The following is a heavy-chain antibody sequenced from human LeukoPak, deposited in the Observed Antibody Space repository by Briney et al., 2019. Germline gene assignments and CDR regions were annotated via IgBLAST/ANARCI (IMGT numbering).Heavy chain of an antibody. Sequence: ASVKLSCKASGYTFTSYAISCVSHAPGQGLEWMGWISAYNGNTNYAQKLQGRVTMTTDTSTSTAYMELRSLRSDDTAVYYCARDGLEVRLNDYWGQGTLVTVSS. CDR1: GYTFTSYA. CDR3: ARDGLEVRLNDY. CDR2: ISAYNGNT. D-gene: IGHD3-10*01. V-gene: IGHV1-18*01. J-gene: IGHJ4*02.